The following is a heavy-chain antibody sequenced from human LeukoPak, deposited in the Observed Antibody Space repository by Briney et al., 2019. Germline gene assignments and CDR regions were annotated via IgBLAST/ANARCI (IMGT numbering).Heavy chain of an antibody. CDR2: INAVDGNT. Sequence: ASVKVSCKASGYNFSNHTLHWVRQAPGQRLEWMGWINAVDGNTKYSQNLQDKVTITRDTSASTAYMELSSLRSEDTAVYYCAVGAFDYWGQGTLVTVSS. V-gene: IGHV1-3*01. CDR1: GYNFSNHT. J-gene: IGHJ4*02. D-gene: IGHD4-17*01. CDR3: AVGAFDY.